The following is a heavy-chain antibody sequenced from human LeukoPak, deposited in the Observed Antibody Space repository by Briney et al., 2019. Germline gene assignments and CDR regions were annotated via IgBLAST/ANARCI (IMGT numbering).Heavy chain of an antibody. CDR3: ARESGDGSGFSY. Sequence: SETLSLTCTVSDGSISSSSYYWTWIRQPPGRRLEWIGFIYYSGATNYNPSLKSRVTISVDTSKNQFSLKMSSVTAADTAVYYCARESGDGSGFSYWGQGTLVTVSS. CDR1: DGSISSSSYY. V-gene: IGHV4-61*01. J-gene: IGHJ4*02. D-gene: IGHD3-22*01. CDR2: IYYSGAT.